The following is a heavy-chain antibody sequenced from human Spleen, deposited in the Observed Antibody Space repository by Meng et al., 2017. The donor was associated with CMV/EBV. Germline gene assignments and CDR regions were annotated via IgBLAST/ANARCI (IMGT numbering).Heavy chain of an antibody. V-gene: IGHV3-48*03. CDR1: GFIFSDYE. Sequence: GESLKISCAASGFIFSDYEMNWVRQAPGKGLEWVSYISTSDSTIYYADSVKGRFTISRDNAKNTLYLQMNSLRAEDTAVYYCARILYSSSFQAFDIWGQGTMVTVSS. CDR2: ISTSDSTI. J-gene: IGHJ3*02. CDR3: ARILYSSSFQAFDI. D-gene: IGHD6-13*01.